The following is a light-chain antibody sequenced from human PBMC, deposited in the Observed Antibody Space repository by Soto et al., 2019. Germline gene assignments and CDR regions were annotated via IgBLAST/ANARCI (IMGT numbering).Light chain of an antibody. CDR1: SSDLGNHIL. V-gene: IGLV2-23*01. CDR3: CSYAGRSTWV. J-gene: IGLJ3*02. Sequence: QSALTQPASVSGSPGQSITISCTGTSSDLGNHILVSWYQQYPGKAPTLMIYEASQRPSGVSHRFSGSKSGNTASLTISGLQTEDEGNYYCCSYAGRSTWVFGGGTKVTVL. CDR2: EAS.